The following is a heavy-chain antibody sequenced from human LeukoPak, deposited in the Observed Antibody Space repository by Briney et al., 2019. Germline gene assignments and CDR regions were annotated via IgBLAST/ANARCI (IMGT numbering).Heavy chain of an antibody. CDR1: GYTFTGYY. V-gene: IGHV1-2*06. CDR2: INPNSGGT. J-gene: IGHJ3*02. CDR3: ARDDYYDSSGHLFDI. D-gene: IGHD3-22*01. Sequence: ASVKVSCKASGYTFTGYYMHWVRQAPGQGLEWMGRINPNSGGTNYAQKFQGRVTMTRDTSISTAYMELSRLRSDDTAVYYCARDDYYDSSGHLFDIWGQGKRVTVSS.